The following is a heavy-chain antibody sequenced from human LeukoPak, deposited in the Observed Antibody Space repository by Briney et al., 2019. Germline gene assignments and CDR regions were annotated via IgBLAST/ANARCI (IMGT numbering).Heavy chain of an antibody. Sequence: ASVKVSCKASGYTFTNYGINWVRQAPGQGLEWMGWISAYNGNTKYVQKLQGRVTMTTDTSTSTAYMELRSLRSDDTAVYYCARARDSSGYWIYNFDYWGQGTLVTVSS. V-gene: IGHV1-18*01. CDR2: ISAYNGNT. CDR3: ARARDSSGYWIYNFDY. CDR1: GYTFTNYG. J-gene: IGHJ4*02. D-gene: IGHD3-22*01.